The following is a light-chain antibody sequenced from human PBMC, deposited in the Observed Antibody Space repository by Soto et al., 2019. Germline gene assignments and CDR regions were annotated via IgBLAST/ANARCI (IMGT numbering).Light chain of an antibody. CDR2: DAS. CDR1: QSVSSK. Sequence: EIAMTQSPATLSVSPGERATLSCRASQSVSSKLAWYQQKPGQAPRLLIYDASTRATGIPARFSGSGSGTEFTLAISSRQSEDFAVYYCQQFNNWPRTFGPGTKVEIK. V-gene: IGKV3-15*01. CDR3: QQFNNWPRT. J-gene: IGKJ1*01.